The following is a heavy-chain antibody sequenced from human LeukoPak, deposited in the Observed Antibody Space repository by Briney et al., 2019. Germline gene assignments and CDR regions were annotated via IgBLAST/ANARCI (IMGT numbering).Heavy chain of an antibody. CDR3: ARALGSSSDY. Sequence: GGSLRLSCAAPGFTFSRSWMHWVRQAPGKGLVWVSRTNDDGSTTNYADSVKDRFTISRDNAKNTLYLQMNSLRAEDTAVYYCARALGSSSDYWGQGTLVTVAS. CDR1: GFTFSRSW. J-gene: IGHJ4*02. CDR2: TNDDGSTT. D-gene: IGHD3-10*01. V-gene: IGHV3-74*01.